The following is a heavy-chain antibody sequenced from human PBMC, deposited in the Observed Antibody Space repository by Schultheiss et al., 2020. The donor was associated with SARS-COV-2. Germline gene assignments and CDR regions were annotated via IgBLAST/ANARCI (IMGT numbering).Heavy chain of an antibody. V-gene: IGHV3-53*01. CDR3: VRVTVGTVTIHS. CDR2: IYSGGST. J-gene: IGHJ4*02. CDR1: GFTVSSNY. D-gene: IGHD4-17*01. Sequence: GESLKISCAASGFTVSSNYMTWVRQAPGKGLEWVSVIYSGGSTYYADSVKGRFTISRDNSKNTLYLQMNSLRADDTAVYYCVRVTVGTVTIHSWGQGTLVTVSS.